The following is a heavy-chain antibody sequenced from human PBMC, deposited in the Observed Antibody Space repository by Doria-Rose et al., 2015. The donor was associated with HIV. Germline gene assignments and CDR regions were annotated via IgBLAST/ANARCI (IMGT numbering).Heavy chain of an antibody. J-gene: IGHJ4*02. Sequence: QVQLQQWGAGLLKPSETLSLTCAVYGASFSGFYWTWIRQPPGKGLEWIGEINHRGSTNYSPSLKSRVTISVDTSKNQFSLNLSSVTAADTAVYYCARGATGTPRYWGQGTLVTVSS. CDR3: ARGATGTPRY. V-gene: IGHV4-34*01. CDR1: GASFSGFY. D-gene: IGHD1-1*01. CDR2: INHRGST.